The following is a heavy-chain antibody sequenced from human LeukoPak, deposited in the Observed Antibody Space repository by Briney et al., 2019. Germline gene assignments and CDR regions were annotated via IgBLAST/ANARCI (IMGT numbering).Heavy chain of an antibody. CDR2: ISSSSSYI. D-gene: IGHD6-13*01. CDR3: ARDLIAAAGTSRTRFDY. Sequence: GGSLRLSCAASGFTFSSYSMNWVRQAPGKGLEWVSSISSSSSYIYYADSVKGRFTISRDNAKNSLYLQMNSLRDEDTAVYYCARDLIAAAGTSRTRFDYWGQGTLVTVSS. CDR1: GFTFSSYS. V-gene: IGHV3-21*01. J-gene: IGHJ4*02.